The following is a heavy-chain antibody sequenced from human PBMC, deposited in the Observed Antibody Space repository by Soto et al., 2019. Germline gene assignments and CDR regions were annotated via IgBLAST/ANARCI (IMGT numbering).Heavy chain of an antibody. D-gene: IGHD1-1*01. CDR2: IYPGDSDT. CDR1: GYSFTSYW. Sequence: GESLKISCKASGYSFTSYWIGWVRQMPGKGLEWMGIIYPGDSDTRYSPSFQGQVTISADKSISTASLQWSSLKASDTAMYYCARIPSTGPYYFDYWGQGTLVTVPQ. V-gene: IGHV5-51*01. J-gene: IGHJ4*02. CDR3: ARIPSTGPYYFDY.